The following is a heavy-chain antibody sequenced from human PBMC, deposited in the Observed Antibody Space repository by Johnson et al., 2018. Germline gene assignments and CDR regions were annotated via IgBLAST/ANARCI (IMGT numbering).Heavy chain of an antibody. CDR3: ARVGEWELGDGMRI. Sequence: QVQLQESGPGLVKPSETLSLTCTVSGGSLSSYFWSWIRQPPGKALEWIGYIYYSGSTNYTPSLKSRVILSVDTSKNKFSLKPSSVTAADTAVYNCARVGEWELGDGMRIWGQGTMVTVSS. V-gene: IGHV4-59*12. CDR1: GGSLSSYF. D-gene: IGHD1-26*01. CDR2: IYYSGST. J-gene: IGHJ3*02.